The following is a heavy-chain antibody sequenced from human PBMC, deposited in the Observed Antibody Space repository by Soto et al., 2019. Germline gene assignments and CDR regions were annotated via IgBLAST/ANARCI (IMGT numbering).Heavy chain of an antibody. Sequence: PGGSLRLSCAASGFTVSSYDMQWVRQAPGKGLEWVALISYDGSNKYYADSVKGRFTISRDTSKNTLNLQMNSLRAEDTAVYYCARGEYYYVSVLETSFDYWGQGTLVTVSS. CDR1: GFTVSSYD. D-gene: IGHD3-10*01. J-gene: IGHJ4*02. CDR2: ISYDGSNK. CDR3: ARGEYYYVSVLETSFDY. V-gene: IGHV3-30-3*01.